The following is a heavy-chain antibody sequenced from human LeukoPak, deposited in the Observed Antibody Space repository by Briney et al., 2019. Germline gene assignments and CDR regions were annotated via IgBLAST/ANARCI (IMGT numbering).Heavy chain of an antibody. J-gene: IGHJ6*02. CDR3: ARVNIVVVPAATYSYYYYGMDV. D-gene: IGHD2-2*01. Sequence: ASVKVSCKASGGTFSSYAISWVRQAPGQGLEWMGWINPNSGGTNYAQKFQGRVTMTRDTSISTAYMELSRLRSDDTAVYYCARVNIVVVPAATYSYYYYGMDVWGQGTTVTVSS. CDR2: INPNSGGT. CDR1: GGTFSSYA. V-gene: IGHV1-2*02.